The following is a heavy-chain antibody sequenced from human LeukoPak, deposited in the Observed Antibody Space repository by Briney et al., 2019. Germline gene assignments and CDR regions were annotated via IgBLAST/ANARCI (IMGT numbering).Heavy chain of an antibody. V-gene: IGHV3-7*01. Sequence: PGGSLRLSCAASGFTFSGSWMNWVRQAPGKGLEWVANINPDGSQKRFVDSVMGRFTMSRDNAKNSLYLQMNSLRVEDTAVFYCAAWTDRGYNFWGQATLVTVSS. J-gene: IGHJ4*02. D-gene: IGHD5-24*01. CDR1: GFTFSGSW. CDR3: AAWTDRGYNF. CDR2: INPDGSQK.